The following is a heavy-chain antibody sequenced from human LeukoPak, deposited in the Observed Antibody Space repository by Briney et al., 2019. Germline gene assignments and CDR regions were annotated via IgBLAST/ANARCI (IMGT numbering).Heavy chain of an antibody. J-gene: IGHJ4*02. Sequence: PGGSLRLSCAASGFTFSSYSMNWVRQVPGKGLEWVSSISSSSYIYYADSVKGRFTISRDNAKNSLYLQMNSLKAEDTAVYYCARGNTAMAYFDYWGQGTLVTVSS. V-gene: IGHV3-21*01. CDR2: ISSSSYI. CDR3: ARGNTAMAYFDY. CDR1: GFTFSSYS. D-gene: IGHD5-18*01.